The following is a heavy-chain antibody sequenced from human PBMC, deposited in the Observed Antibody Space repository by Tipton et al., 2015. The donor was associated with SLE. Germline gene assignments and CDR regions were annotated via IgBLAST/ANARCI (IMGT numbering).Heavy chain of an antibody. CDR1: GGSISSYY. CDR2: IYYTGSA. V-gene: IGHV4-59*12. Sequence: TLSLTCTVSGGSISSYYLSWIRQPPGKGLEWIGYIYYTGSANYNPSLKGRVTMSAETSQNKFSLTLSSVTAADTAVYYCARGGVGGYDYFDYWGQGTLVTVSS. J-gene: IGHJ4*02. D-gene: IGHD5-12*01. CDR3: ARGGVGGYDYFDY.